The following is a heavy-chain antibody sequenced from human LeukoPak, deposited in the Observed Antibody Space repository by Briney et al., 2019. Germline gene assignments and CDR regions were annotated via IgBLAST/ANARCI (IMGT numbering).Heavy chain of an antibody. V-gene: IGHV6-1*01. Sequence: SQTLSLTCAISGDSVSSNSAAWNWIRRSPSRGLEWLGRTYYRSKWYNDYAVSVKSRITINPDTSRNQFSLQLNSVTPEDTAVYYCARDTYSGYDSLFGNYFYYAMDVWGQGTTVTVSS. CDR1: GDSVSSNSAA. J-gene: IGHJ6*02. CDR3: ARDTYSGYDSLFGNYFYYAMDV. CDR2: TYYRSKWYN. D-gene: IGHD5-12*01.